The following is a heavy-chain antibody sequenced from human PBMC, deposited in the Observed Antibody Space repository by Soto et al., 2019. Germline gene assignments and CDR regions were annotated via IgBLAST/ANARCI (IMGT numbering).Heavy chain of an antibody. D-gene: IGHD6-13*01. CDR3: AGGEEESIAAAGPFDY. V-gene: IGHV4-59*01. Sequence: LSLTCTVSGGSISSYYWSWIRQPPGKGLEWIGYIYYSGSTNYNPSLKSRVTISVDTSKNQFSLKLSSVTAADTAVYYCAGGEEESIAAAGPFDYWGQGTLVTVSS. CDR2: IYYSGST. J-gene: IGHJ4*02. CDR1: GGSISSYY.